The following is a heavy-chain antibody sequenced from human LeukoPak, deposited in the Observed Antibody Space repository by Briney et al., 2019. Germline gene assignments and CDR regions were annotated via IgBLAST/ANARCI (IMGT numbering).Heavy chain of an antibody. CDR1: GYTFTGYY. V-gene: IGHV1-2*02. J-gene: IGHJ6*02. CDR3: ARDGTVPAAIVEYYYGMDV. CDR2: INPNSGGT. D-gene: IGHD2-2*01. Sequence: GASVKVSCKASGYTFTGYYMHWVRQAPGQGLEWMGWINPNSGGTNYAQKFQGRVTMTRGTSISTAYMELSRLRSDDTAVYYCARDGTVPAAIVEYYYGMDVWGQGTTVTVSS.